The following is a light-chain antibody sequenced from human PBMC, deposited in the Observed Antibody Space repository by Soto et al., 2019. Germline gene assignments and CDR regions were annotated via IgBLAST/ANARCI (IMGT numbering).Light chain of an antibody. CDR3: SSYSSTNTWV. Sequence: QSVLTQPASVSGSPGQSITISCTGASSDVGGYDYVSWYQHQPGKAPKLMIYEVSNRPSGVSNRFSGSKSDTTASLTISGLQAEDEADYYCSSYSSTNTWVFGGGTKLTVL. J-gene: IGLJ3*02. CDR1: SSDVGGYDY. CDR2: EVS. V-gene: IGLV2-14*01.